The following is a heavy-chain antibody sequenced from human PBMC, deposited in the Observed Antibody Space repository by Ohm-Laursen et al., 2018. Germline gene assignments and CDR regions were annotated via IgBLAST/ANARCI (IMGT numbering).Heavy chain of an antibody. V-gene: IGHV1-69*06. D-gene: IGHD6-19*01. CDR2: IIPIFGTA. Sequence: SVKVSCKASGYTFTSYDINWVRQATGQGLEWMGGIIPIFGTANYAQKFQGRVTITADKSTSTAYMELSSLRSEDTAVYYCAREEQWLVRGQFDYWGQGTLVTVSS. CDR3: AREEQWLVRGQFDY. CDR1: GYTFTSYD. J-gene: IGHJ4*02.